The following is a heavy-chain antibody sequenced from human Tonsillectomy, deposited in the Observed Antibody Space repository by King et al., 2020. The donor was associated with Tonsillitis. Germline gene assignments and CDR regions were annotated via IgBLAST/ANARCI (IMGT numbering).Heavy chain of an antibody. CDR3: ARDGGNTAMFDY. D-gene: IGHD5-18*01. CDR2: IYYSGST. CDR1: GGSISSYY. Sequence: VQLQESGPGLVKPSETLSLTCTVSGGSISSYYWSWIQQPPGKGLEWIGYIYYSGSTNYNPSLKSRVTISVDTSKNQFSLKLSSVTAADTAVYYCARDGGNTAMFDYWGQGTLVTVSS. J-gene: IGHJ4*02. V-gene: IGHV4-59*01.